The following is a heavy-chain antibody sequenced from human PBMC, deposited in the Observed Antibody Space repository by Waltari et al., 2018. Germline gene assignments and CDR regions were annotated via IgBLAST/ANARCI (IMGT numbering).Heavy chain of an antibody. D-gene: IGHD2-2*01. CDR2: IWYDGSNK. CDR3: ARAIVFLLSPPAYFDY. CDR1: GFTFSSYG. Sequence: QVQLVESGGGVVQPGRSLRLSCAASGFTFSSYGMHWVRQAPGKGLEWVAVIWYDGSNKYYADSVKGRFTISRDNSKNTLYLQMNSLRAEDTAVYYCARAIVFLLSPPAYFDYWGQGTLVTVSS. V-gene: IGHV3-33*01. J-gene: IGHJ4*02.